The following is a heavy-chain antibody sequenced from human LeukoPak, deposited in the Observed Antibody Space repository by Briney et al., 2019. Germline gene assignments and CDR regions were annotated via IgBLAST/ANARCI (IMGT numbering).Heavy chain of an antibody. Sequence: SETLSLTCAVYGGSFSGYYWSWIRQPPGKGLEWIGEINHSGSTNYNPSLKSRVTISVDTSKNQFSLKLSSVTVADTAVYYCARQSDYDPYYYGMDVWGQGTTVTVSS. V-gene: IGHV4-34*01. J-gene: IGHJ6*02. CDR1: GGSFSGYY. CDR2: INHSGST. D-gene: IGHD3-3*01. CDR3: ARQSDYDPYYYGMDV.